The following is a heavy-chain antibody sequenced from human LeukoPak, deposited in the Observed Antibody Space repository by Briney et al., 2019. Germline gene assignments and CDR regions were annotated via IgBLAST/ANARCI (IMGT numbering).Heavy chain of an antibody. CDR3: ARDECSSTSCTQTNYYYYYMDV. Sequence: GGSLRLSCAASGFTFSSYWMSWVRQAPGKGLEWVANIKQDGSEKYYVDSVKGRLTISRDNAKNSLYLQMNSLRAEDTAVYYCARDECSSTSCTQTNYYYYYMDVWGKGTTVTVSS. J-gene: IGHJ6*03. V-gene: IGHV3-7*01. D-gene: IGHD2-2*01. CDR2: IKQDGSEK. CDR1: GFTFSSYW.